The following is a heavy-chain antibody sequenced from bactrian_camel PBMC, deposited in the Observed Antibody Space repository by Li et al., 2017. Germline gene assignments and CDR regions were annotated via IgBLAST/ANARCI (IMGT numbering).Heavy chain of an antibody. V-gene: IGHV3S1*01. Sequence: HVQLVESGGGSVQAGGSLRLSCATSGFTFSRYYMSWVRQAPGQGLEWVSSIYTGGRGTYYADSVNGRFTVSRDNAKNTLYLQLNSLKAEDTAMYYCAKDTAAWGSGYNSWGRGTQVTVS. D-gene: IGHD5*01. CDR2: IYTGGRGT. CDR1: GFTFSRYY. CDR3: AKDTAAWGSGYNS. J-gene: IGHJ4*01.